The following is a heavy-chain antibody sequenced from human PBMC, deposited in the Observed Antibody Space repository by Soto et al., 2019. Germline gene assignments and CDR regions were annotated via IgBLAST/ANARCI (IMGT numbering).Heavy chain of an antibody. CDR2: ISAYNGNT. CDR1: GYTFTSYG. V-gene: IGHV1-18*01. D-gene: IGHD2-15*01. Sequence: ASVKVSCKASGYTFTSYGISWVRQAPGQGLEWMGWISAYNGNTNYAQKLQGRVTMTTDTSTSTAYMELRSLRSDDTAVYYCARDQRDIVVVVAATRGRSFDYWGQGTLVTVSS. J-gene: IGHJ4*02. CDR3: ARDQRDIVVVVAATRGRSFDY.